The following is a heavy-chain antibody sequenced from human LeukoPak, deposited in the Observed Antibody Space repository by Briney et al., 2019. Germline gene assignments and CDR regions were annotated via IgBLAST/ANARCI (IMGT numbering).Heavy chain of an antibody. D-gene: IGHD5-18*01. CDR3: ARGSGYSYDFDY. CDR1: GYTFTGYY. J-gene: IGHJ4*02. CDR2: INPNSGGT. Sequence: ASVKVSCKASGYTFTGYYMHWVRQAPGQGLEWMGRINPNSGGTNYAQKFQGRVTMTRDTSVSTAYMELSRLRSDDTAVYYCARGSGYSYDFDYWGQGTLVTVSS. V-gene: IGHV1-2*06.